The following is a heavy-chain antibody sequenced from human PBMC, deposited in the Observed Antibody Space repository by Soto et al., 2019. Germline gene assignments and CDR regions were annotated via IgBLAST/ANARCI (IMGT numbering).Heavy chain of an antibody. D-gene: IGHD1-26*01. CDR1: GGTFSSYA. V-gene: IGHV1-69*13. CDR3: ARGSGSYYRYAFDI. CDR2: IIPIFGTA. J-gene: IGHJ3*02. Sequence: ASVKVSCKASGGTFSSYAMSWVRQAPGQGLEWMGGIIPIFGTANYAQKFQGRVTITADESTSTAYMELSSLRSEDTAVYYCARGSGSYYRYAFDIWGQGTMVNVSS.